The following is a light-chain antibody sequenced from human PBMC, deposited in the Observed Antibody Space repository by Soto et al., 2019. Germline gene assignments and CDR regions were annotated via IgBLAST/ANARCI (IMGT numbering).Light chain of an antibody. CDR2: DTS. CDR1: QDIRNY. V-gene: IGKV1-33*01. CDR3: QQYDNLVT. J-gene: IGKJ4*01. Sequence: DIQMTQSPSSLSASVGDRVTITCQASQDIRNYLNWYQQKPGKAPNLLIHDTSNLETEVPSRFSGSGSGTDFTFTISSLTPEDIATYYGQQYDNLVTFGGRTKVEIK.